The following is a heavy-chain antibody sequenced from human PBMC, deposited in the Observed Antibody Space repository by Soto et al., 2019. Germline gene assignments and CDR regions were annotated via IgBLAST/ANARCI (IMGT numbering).Heavy chain of an antibody. Sequence: GGSLRLSCAASGFTFSRFWMSWVRQPPGKGLEWVANINEDGREEYYLDFVKGRFTISRDNAKNSLYLQMNRLTADDTAIYYCAHAGTWGQGILVTVSS. CDR1: GFTFSRFW. CDR3: AHAGT. J-gene: IGHJ4*02. V-gene: IGHV3-7*05. CDR2: INEDGREE.